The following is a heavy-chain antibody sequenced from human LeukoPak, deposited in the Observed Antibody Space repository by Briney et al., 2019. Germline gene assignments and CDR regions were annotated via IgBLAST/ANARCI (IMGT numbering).Heavy chain of an antibody. V-gene: IGHV3-30*02. CDR2: IWYDGSNK. J-gene: IGHJ4*02. CDR1: GFTFSSYG. CDR3: AKTFWAAAGPLFDY. D-gene: IGHD6-13*01. Sequence: GRSLRLSCAASGFTFSSYGMHWVRQAPGKGLEWVAFIWYDGSNKYYADSVKGRFTISRDNFKNTLYLQMNSLRAEDTAVYYCAKTFWAAAGPLFDYWGQGTLVTVSS.